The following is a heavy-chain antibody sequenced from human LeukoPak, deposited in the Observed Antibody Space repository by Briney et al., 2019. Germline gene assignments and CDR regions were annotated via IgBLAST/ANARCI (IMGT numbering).Heavy chain of an antibody. CDR2: ISAYNGNT. V-gene: IGHV1-18*01. J-gene: IGHJ3*02. CDR1: GYTFTSYG. D-gene: IGHD3-22*01. Sequence: GASVKVSCKASGYTFTSYGISWVRQAPGQGLEWMGWISAYNGNTNYAQKLQGRVTMTTDTSTSTAYMELRSLRSDDTAVYYCARDAQDYYDSSGYNDAFDIWGQGTMVTVSS. CDR3: ARDAQDYYDSSGYNDAFDI.